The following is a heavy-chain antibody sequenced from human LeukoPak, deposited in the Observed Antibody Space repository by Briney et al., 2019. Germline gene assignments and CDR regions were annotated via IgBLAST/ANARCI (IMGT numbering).Heavy chain of an antibody. V-gene: IGHV1-69*13. D-gene: IGHD2-21*01. CDR1: GYTFTSYA. CDR3: ARGSYCGGDCHTGWFDP. Sequence: GASVKVSCKASGYTFTSYAISWVRQAPGQGLEWMGGIIPIFGTANYAQKFQGRVTITADESTSTAYMELSSLRSEDTAVYYCARGSYCGGDCHTGWFDPWGQGTLVTVSS. J-gene: IGHJ5*02. CDR2: IIPIFGTA.